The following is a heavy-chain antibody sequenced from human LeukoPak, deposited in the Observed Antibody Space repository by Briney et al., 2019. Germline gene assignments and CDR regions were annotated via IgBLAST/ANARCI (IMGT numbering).Heavy chain of an antibody. V-gene: IGHV1-58*01. Sequence: ASVKVSCKASGFTFTSSAVQWVRQARGRRREWRGWIVFGSGNTNYAQKFQERVTITRDMSTSTAYMELSSLRSEDTAVYYCAADRVDPYYYDSSGYGTLGYWGQGTLVTVSS. J-gene: IGHJ4*02. CDR1: GFTFTSSA. CDR2: IVFGSGNT. CDR3: AADRVDPYYYDSSGYGTLGY. D-gene: IGHD3-22*01.